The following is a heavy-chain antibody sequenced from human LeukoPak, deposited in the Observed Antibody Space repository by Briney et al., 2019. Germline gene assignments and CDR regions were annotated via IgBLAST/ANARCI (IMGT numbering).Heavy chain of an antibody. CDR2: ISWNSGSI. D-gene: IGHD4-17*01. Sequence: GGPLRLSCAASGFTFDDYAMHWVRQAPGKGLEWVSGISWNSGSIGYADSVKGRFTISRDNAKNSLYLQMNSLRAEDTALYYCAKDRFYGDPGAFDIWGQGTMVTVSS. CDR1: GFTFDDYA. V-gene: IGHV3-9*01. J-gene: IGHJ3*02. CDR3: AKDRFYGDPGAFDI.